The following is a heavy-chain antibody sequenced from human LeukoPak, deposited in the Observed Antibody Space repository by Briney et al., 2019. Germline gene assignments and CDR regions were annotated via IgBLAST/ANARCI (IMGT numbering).Heavy chain of an antibody. CDR3: ARKGEIYGDYDY. J-gene: IGHJ4*02. D-gene: IGHD4-17*01. CDR2: INPNSGGT. CDR1: EYTFTGYY. V-gene: IGHV1-2*02. Sequence: ASVKVSCKASEYTFTGYYMHWVRQAPGQGLEWMGWINPNSGGTHYAQKFQGRVTVTRDTSISTTYMDLSRLKSDDTAIYYCARKGEIYGDYDYWGQGTLVTVSS.